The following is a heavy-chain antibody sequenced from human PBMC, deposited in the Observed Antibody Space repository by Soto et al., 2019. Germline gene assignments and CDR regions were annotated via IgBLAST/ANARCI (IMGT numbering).Heavy chain of an antibody. CDR2: ISGSGGST. CDR1: GFTFSNYA. V-gene: IGHV3-23*01. Sequence: PGGSLRLSCAGSGFTFSNYAMSWVRQAPGKGLAWVLAISGSGGSTYYADSVKGRFTISRDNSKNTLHLQMNSLRAEDTALYYCAKVPVGATGRFDYWGQGTLVTVSS. J-gene: IGHJ4*02. D-gene: IGHD1-26*01. CDR3: AKVPVGATGRFDY.